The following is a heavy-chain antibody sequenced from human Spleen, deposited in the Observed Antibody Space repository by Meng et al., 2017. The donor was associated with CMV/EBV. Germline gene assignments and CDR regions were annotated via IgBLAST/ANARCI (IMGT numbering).Heavy chain of an antibody. CDR1: VFTFSSYA. CDR3: AKAGRGGYSSSWYNGVNWFDP. J-gene: IGHJ5*02. D-gene: IGHD6-13*01. Sequence: GESLKISCAASVFTFSSYAMSWVRQAPGKGLEWVSVIYSGGSSTYYADSVKGRFTISRDNSKNTLYLQMNSLRAEDTAVYYCAKAGRGGYSSSWYNGVNWFDPWGQGTLVTVSS. CDR2: IYSGGSST. V-gene: IGHV3-23*03.